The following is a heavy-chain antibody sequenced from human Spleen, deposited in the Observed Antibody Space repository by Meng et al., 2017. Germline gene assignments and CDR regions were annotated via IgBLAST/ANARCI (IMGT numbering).Heavy chain of an antibody. CDR1: GYTFTNYV. V-gene: IGHV1-69*05. Sequence: SVKVSCKASGYTFTNYVIGWVRQAPGQGLEWMGGINAVFGTTNYAQKFQGRVTITTDESTSTVYMELTRLTSEDTAVYFCARKAGNCISTTCYSLDYWGQGTLVTVSS. CDR3: ARKAGNCISTTCYSLDY. D-gene: IGHD2-2*01. J-gene: IGHJ4*02. CDR2: INAVFGTT.